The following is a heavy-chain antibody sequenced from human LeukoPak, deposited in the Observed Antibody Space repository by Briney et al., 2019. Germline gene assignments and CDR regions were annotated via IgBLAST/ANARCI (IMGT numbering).Heavy chain of an antibody. Sequence: SETLSLTCTVSGGSIGSYYWSWIRQPPGKGLEWIGYIYNSGSTNSNPSLKSRVTISVDTSKNQFSLKLSSVTAADTAVYYCARDPSTNGWPYYFDYWGQGTLVTVSS. V-gene: IGHV4-59*01. CDR1: GGSIGSYY. CDR2: IYNSGST. D-gene: IGHD6-19*01. J-gene: IGHJ4*02. CDR3: ARDPSTNGWPYYFDY.